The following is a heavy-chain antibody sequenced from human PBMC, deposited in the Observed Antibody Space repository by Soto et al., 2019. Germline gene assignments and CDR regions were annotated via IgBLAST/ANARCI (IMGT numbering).Heavy chain of an antibody. CDR3: ATGRGVRGVIITTYYYYGLDV. CDR2: INHSGST. Sequence: PSETPSLTCAVYGGSFSGYYWSWIRQPPGKGLEWIGEINHSGSTNYNPSLKSRVTISVDTSKNQFSLKLSSVSAADTAVYYCATGRGVRGVIITTYYYYGLDVWGQGTTVTVSS. D-gene: IGHD3-10*01. V-gene: IGHV4-34*01. J-gene: IGHJ6*02. CDR1: GGSFSGYY.